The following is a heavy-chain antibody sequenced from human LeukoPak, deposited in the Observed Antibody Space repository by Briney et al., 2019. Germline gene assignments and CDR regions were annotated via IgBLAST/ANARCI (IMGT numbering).Heavy chain of an antibody. CDR1: GDSITRYY. CDR2: LYHSGGT. J-gene: IGHJ4*02. V-gene: IGHV4-4*08. D-gene: IGHD6-13*01. CDR3: AGGYSSSWFDY. Sequence: PSETLSLTCSVSGDSITRYYWSWIRQSPGKGLEWIGYLYHSGGTNYNPSLKSRVTISVDTSKNQFSLKLSSVTAADTAVYYCAGGYSSSWFDYWGQGTLVTVSS.